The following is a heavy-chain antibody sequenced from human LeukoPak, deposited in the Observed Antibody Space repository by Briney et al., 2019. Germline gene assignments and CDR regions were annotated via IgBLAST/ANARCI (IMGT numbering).Heavy chain of an antibody. CDR3: AREKASVEQLDFVYYYYMDV. Sequence: SETLSLTCAVYGGSFSGYYWSWIRQPPGKGLEWIGEINHSGSTNYNPSLKSRVTISVDTSKNQFSLKLSSVTAADTAVYYCAREKASVEQLDFVYYYYMDVWGKGTTVTVSS. CDR1: GGSFSGYY. V-gene: IGHV4-34*01. CDR2: INHSGST. J-gene: IGHJ6*03. D-gene: IGHD6-6*01.